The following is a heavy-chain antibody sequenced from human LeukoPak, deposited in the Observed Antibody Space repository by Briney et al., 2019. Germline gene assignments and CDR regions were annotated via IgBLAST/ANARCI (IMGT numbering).Heavy chain of an antibody. CDR2: TYYRSKWYN. CDR1: GDSVSSNSGA. D-gene: IGHD6-19*01. CDR3: ARRGQWLPNDALDI. V-gene: IGHV6-1*01. Sequence: SQTPSLTCAISGDSVSSNSGAWNWIRQPPSRGLEWLGRTYYRSKWYNDYAVSVKSRITINPDTSKNQFSLQMNSVTPEGTAVYYCARRGQWLPNDALDIWAQGTMVSVS. J-gene: IGHJ3*02.